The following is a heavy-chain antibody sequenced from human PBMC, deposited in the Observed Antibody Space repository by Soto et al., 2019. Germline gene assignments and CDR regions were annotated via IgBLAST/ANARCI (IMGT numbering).Heavy chain of an antibody. J-gene: IGHJ4*02. Sequence: EVQLVESGGGLVQPGGSLKLSCAASGFTFSDSAMHWVRQASGKGLEWVGRIRSKSNNYATEYAASVKGRFTISRDDSRNTAYLQMNILKTEDTAVYYCTRHLADCWGQGTLVTVSS. V-gene: IGHV3-73*01. CDR1: GFTFSDSA. D-gene: IGHD3-3*02. CDR3: TRHLADC. CDR2: IRSKSNNYAT.